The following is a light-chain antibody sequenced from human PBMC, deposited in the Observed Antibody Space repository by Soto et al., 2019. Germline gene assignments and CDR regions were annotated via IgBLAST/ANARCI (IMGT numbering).Light chain of an antibody. CDR3: QQYKRFWT. J-gene: IGKJ1*01. Sequence: AIQLTQSPSSLSASVGDRVTITCRASQGISTFLAWYQQKPGKAPKLLIYDASSLESGVPSRFSGSGSGTEFTLTISSLQPDDFATYYCQQYKRFWTFGQGTKVDIK. CDR2: DAS. V-gene: IGKV1-13*02. CDR1: QGISTF.